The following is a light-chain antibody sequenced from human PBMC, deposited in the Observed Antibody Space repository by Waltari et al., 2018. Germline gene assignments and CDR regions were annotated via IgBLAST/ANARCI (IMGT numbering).Light chain of an antibody. Sequence: QSVLTQPPSAPGNPAQTATVPCSGSSSAIGSASSYWYQQLPGTAPKPLIYRSNQRPSGVPDRFSGSRSGTSASLAISGLRSEDEADYHCAAWDDSLSGPVFGGGTKLTVL. CDR1: SSAIGSAS. CDR2: RSN. V-gene: IGLV1-47*01. CDR3: AAWDDSLSGPV. J-gene: IGLJ3*02.